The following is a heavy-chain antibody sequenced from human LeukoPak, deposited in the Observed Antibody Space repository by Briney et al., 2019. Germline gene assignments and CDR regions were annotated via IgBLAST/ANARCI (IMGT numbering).Heavy chain of an antibody. D-gene: IGHD3-22*01. CDR2: IKSDGST. Sequence: GGSLRLSCAASGFTFSSYWMHWVRQAPGKGLVWVSRIKSDGSTRYADSVKGRFTISRDNAKNTVSLQMNSLRAEDTSVYYYARAPSEIGGYYPEYFRHWGQGTLVTVSP. J-gene: IGHJ1*01. CDR1: GFTFSSYW. V-gene: IGHV3-74*01. CDR3: ARAPSEIGGYYPEYFRH.